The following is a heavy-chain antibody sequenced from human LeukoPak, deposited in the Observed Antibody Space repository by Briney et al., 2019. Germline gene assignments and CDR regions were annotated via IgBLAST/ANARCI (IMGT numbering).Heavy chain of an antibody. CDR2: IYISGST. J-gene: IGHJ4*02. CDR3: ARARPSDYYDCFDY. Sequence: KSSETLSLTCTVSGGSIGGYYWSWIRQPAGKGLEWIGRIYISGSTNYNSSLKSRVTMSIDASKNQFSLKLTSVTAADTAVYYCARARPSDYYDCFDYWGQGTLVTVSS. D-gene: IGHD3-9*01. CDR1: GGSIGGYY. V-gene: IGHV4-4*07.